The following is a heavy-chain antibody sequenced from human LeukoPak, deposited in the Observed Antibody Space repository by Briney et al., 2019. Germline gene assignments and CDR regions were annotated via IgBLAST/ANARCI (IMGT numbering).Heavy chain of an antibody. CDR1: GGSFSGYY. V-gene: IGHV4-34*01. CDR3: ARLGVPAAMSWSAGYFDY. Sequence: SETLSLTCAVYGGSFSGYYWSWIRQPPGKGLEWIGEINHSGSTNYNPSLKSRVTISVDTSKNQFSLKLSSVTAADTAVYYCARLGVPAAMSWSAGYFDYWGQGTLVTISS. D-gene: IGHD2-2*01. J-gene: IGHJ4*02. CDR2: INHSGST.